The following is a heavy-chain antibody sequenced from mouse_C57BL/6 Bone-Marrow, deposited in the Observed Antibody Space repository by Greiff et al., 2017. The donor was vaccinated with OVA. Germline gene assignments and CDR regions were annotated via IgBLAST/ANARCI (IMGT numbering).Heavy chain of an antibody. D-gene: IGHD1-1*01. V-gene: IGHV1-81*01. Sequence: QVQLQQSGAELVRPGASVKLSCKASGYTFTSYGISWVKQRTGQGLEWIGEIYPRSGNNYYNEKFKGKATLTGDKSSSTAYMELRILTSEDSAVYFCARYYYGSSYGYWYFDVWGTGTTVTVSS. CDR2: IYPRSGNN. J-gene: IGHJ1*03. CDR1: GYTFTSYG. CDR3: ARYYYGSSYGYWYFDV.